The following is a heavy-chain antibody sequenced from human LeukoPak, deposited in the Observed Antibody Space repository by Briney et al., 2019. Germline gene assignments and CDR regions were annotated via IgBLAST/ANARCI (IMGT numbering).Heavy chain of an antibody. J-gene: IGHJ5*02. CDR1: GYSFTSYW. Sequence: GASLKISCKGSGYSFTSYWIGWVRQMPGKGLEWMGIIYPGDSDTRYSPSFQGQVTLSADKSISTAYLQWSSLKASDTAMYYCARLGTYCSGGSCYSGGTFWFDPWGQGTLVTVSS. CDR2: IYPGDSDT. V-gene: IGHV5-51*01. D-gene: IGHD2-15*01. CDR3: ARLGTYCSGGSCYSGGTFWFDP.